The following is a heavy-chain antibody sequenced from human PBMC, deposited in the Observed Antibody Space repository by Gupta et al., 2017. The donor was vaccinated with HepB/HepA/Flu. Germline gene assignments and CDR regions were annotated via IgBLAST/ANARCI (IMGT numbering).Heavy chain of an antibody. CDR1: GLTFSDSA. CDR3: AKRLRDTSGHFDF. J-gene: IGHJ4*02. V-gene: IGHV3-23*01. CDR2: FSGNDGNT. Sequence: EVQLLESGGGLVQPGGSLRLPCAASGLTFSDSAMSWVRQAPGKGLEWVSTFSGNDGNTFYADSVKGRFTISRDNSKNTLYLQMNSLRDEDTAVYYCAKRLRDTSGHFDFWGQGTLLTVSS. D-gene: IGHD5-24*01.